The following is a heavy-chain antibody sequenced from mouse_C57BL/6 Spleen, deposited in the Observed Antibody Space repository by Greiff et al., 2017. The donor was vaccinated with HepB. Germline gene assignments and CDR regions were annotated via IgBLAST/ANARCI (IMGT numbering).Heavy chain of an antibody. CDR2: IYPRSGNT. Sequence: VQLQESGAELARPGASVKLSCKASGYTFTSYGISWVKQRTGQGLEWIGEIYPRSGNTYYNEKFKGKATLTADKSSSTAYMELRSLTSEDSAVYFCAYYGSRLGYFDVWGTGTTVTVSS. V-gene: IGHV1-81*01. CDR3: AYYGSRLGYFDV. J-gene: IGHJ1*03. D-gene: IGHD1-1*01. CDR1: GYTFTSYG.